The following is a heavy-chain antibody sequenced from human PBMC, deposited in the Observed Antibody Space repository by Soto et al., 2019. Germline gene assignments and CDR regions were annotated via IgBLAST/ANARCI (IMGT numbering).Heavy chain of an antibody. CDR2: IYWDDDK. Sequence: QITLKESGPPLVKPTQTLTLTCTFSGFSLSTSGVGVGWIRQPPGKALEWLALIYWDDDKRYSPSLKSRLTITKDTSKNQVVLTMTNMDPVDTATYYCAHIASSGWYGYYYYYYGMDVWGQGTTVTVSS. D-gene: IGHD6-19*01. V-gene: IGHV2-5*02. CDR3: AHIASSGWYGYYYYYYGMDV. CDR1: GFSLSTSGVG. J-gene: IGHJ6*02.